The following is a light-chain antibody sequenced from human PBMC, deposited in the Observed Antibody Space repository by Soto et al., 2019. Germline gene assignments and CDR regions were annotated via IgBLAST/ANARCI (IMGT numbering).Light chain of an antibody. Sequence: EIVLTQSPGTLSLSPGERATLSCRASQRVDYNYLAWYQQRPGQAPRLRVSEASHRPAGIPDRFSGSGSGTDFTLTISRLEPEDVAVYYCQQYGTSPQTFGQGTTVELK. CDR2: EAS. CDR3: QQYGTSPQT. V-gene: IGKV3-20*01. J-gene: IGKJ1*01. CDR1: QRVDYNY.